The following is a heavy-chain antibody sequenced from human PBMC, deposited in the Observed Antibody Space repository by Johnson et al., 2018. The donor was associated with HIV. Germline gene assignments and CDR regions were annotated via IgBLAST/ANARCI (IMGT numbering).Heavy chain of an antibody. CDR2: IYSGGST. D-gene: IGHD2/OR15-2a*01. CDR3: ARDFQEAGSNAFDI. V-gene: IGHV3-53*01. CDR1: GFAVSSRS. Sequence: VQLVESGGGLVQPGASLRLSCAASGFAVSSRSMSWVRQAPGKGLEWVSFIYSGGSTYYADSVKGRFTISRDNSKNTLYLQMNSLRAEDTAVYYCARDFQEAGSNAFDIWGQGTMVTVSS. J-gene: IGHJ3*02.